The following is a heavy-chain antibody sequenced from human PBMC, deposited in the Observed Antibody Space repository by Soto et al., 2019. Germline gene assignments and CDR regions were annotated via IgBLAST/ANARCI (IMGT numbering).Heavy chain of an antibody. CDR1: GGSISNYY. J-gene: IGHJ4*02. CDR3: VRDYLLTGFDT. CDR2: VYYSGST. Sequence: SETLSLTCTVSGGSISNYYWTWVRQPPGKGLEWIGYVYYSGSTNYNPSLESRVTISIDASKNQFSLKMKSVTAADTDVYYCVRDYLLTGFDTWGQGALVTVSS. D-gene: IGHD3-9*01. V-gene: IGHV4-59*01.